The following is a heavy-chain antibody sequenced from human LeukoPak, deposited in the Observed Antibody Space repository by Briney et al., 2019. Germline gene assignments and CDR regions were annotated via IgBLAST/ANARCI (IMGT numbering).Heavy chain of an antibody. CDR2: IIPIFGTA. CDR3: AREDTAMVFYFDY. CDR1: GYTFTSYG. Sequence: SVKVSCKASGYTFTSYGISWVRQAPGQGLEWMGRIIPIFGTANYAQKFQGRVTITTDESTSTAYMELSSLRSEDTAVYYCAREDTAMVFYFDYWGQGTLVTVSS. J-gene: IGHJ4*02. D-gene: IGHD5-18*01. V-gene: IGHV1-69*05.